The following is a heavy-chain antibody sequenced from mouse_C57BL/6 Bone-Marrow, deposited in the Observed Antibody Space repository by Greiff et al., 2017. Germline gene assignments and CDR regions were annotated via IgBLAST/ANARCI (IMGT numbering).Heavy chain of an antibody. CDR3: ARDDGSSYWDVDV. CDR2: IYPRDGST. Sequence: QVQLQQSGPELVKPGASVKLSCKASGYTFTSYDINWVKQRPGQGLEWIGWIYPRDGSTTYNEKFKGKATLTVDTYSSTADMGLHSLTSEDSAVYFCARDDGSSYWDVDVWGTGTTGTVSS. D-gene: IGHD1-1*01. J-gene: IGHJ1*03. V-gene: IGHV1-85*01. CDR1: GYTFTSYD.